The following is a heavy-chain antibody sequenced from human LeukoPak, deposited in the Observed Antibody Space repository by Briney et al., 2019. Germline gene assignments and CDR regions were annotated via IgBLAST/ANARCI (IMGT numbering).Heavy chain of an antibody. CDR1: GFTFSSYS. Sequence: PGGSLRLSCAASGFTFSSYSMNWVRQAPGKGLEWVSYISSSSSTIYYADSVKGRFTISRDNAKNSLYLQMNSLRAEDTAVYYCARGKYSSYVYWGQGTLVTVSP. J-gene: IGHJ4*02. CDR2: ISSSSSTI. V-gene: IGHV3-48*01. D-gene: IGHD4-11*01. CDR3: ARGKYSSYVY.